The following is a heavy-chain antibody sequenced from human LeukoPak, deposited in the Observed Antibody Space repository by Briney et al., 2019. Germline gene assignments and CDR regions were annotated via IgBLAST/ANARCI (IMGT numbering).Heavy chain of an antibody. D-gene: IGHD2-15*01. CDR1: GFTFSSYA. Sequence: GGSLRLSCAASGFTFSSYAMSWVRQAPGKGLEWVSAISGSGGSTYYADSVKGRFTISRDNSKNTLYLKMNSLRAEDTAVYYCARSLTGMTPRSWGQGTLVTVSS. J-gene: IGHJ5*02. CDR2: ISGSGGST. V-gene: IGHV3-23*01. CDR3: ARSLTGMTPRS.